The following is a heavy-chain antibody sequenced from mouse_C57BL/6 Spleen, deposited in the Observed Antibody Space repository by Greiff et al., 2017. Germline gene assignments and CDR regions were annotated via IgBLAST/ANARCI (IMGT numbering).Heavy chain of an antibody. D-gene: IGHD1-1*01. CDR3: ARRENYGAMDY. CDR1: GYSITSGYY. J-gene: IGHJ4*01. CDR2: ISYDGSN. V-gene: IGHV3-6*01. Sequence: ESGPGLVKPSQSLSLTCSVTGYSITSGYYWNWIRQFPGNKLEWMGYISYDGSNNYNPSLKNRISITRDTSKNQFFLKLNSVTTEDTATYYCARRENYGAMDYWGQGTSVTVSS.